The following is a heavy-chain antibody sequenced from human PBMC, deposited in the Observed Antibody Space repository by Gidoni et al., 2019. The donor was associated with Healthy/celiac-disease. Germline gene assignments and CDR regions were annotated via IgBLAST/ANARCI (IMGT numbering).Heavy chain of an antibody. Sequence: EVQLLESGGGLVQPGGSLRLSCAASGFTFSSYAMSLVRQAAGKGLELVSAISGSGGSTYYADSVKGRFTISRDNSKNTLYLQMNSLRAEDTAVYYCAKGGWYAFFDYWGQGTLVTVSS. V-gene: IGHV3-23*01. J-gene: IGHJ4*02. CDR2: ISGSGGST. CDR1: GFTFSSYA. CDR3: AKGGWYAFFDY. D-gene: IGHD6-19*01.